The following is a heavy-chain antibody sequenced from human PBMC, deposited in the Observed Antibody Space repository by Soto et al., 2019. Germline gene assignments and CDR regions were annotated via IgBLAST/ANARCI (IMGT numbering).Heavy chain of an antibody. V-gene: IGHV3-23*04. D-gene: IGHD3-16*01. CDR2: VSATAGTT. CDR3: AKDRLAGGFDY. Sequence: DVQLVDSGGGLVQPGVSLRLSCAASGFNFSNYAMSWVRQAPGKGLEWVSLVSATAGTTYYTDSVKGRFTISRDNSRNTVYLQMNSLRADDTAVYYSAKDRLAGGFDYWGQGTLVTVSS. J-gene: IGHJ4*02. CDR1: GFNFSNYA.